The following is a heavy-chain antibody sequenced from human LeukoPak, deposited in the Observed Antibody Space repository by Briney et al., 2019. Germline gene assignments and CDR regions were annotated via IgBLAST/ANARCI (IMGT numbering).Heavy chain of an antibody. V-gene: IGHV3-30*02. Sequence: PGGSLRLSCAASGFTFSSYAMHWVRQAPGKGLEWVAFIQYDGSEKHYGDSVKGRFTISRDNSKNTLYLQMNSLRAEDTAVYYCAKDNNDYGDFSYMDVWGKGTTVTVSS. CDR2: IQYDGSEK. J-gene: IGHJ6*03. D-gene: IGHD4/OR15-4a*01. CDR3: AKDNNDYGDFSYMDV. CDR1: GFTFSSYA.